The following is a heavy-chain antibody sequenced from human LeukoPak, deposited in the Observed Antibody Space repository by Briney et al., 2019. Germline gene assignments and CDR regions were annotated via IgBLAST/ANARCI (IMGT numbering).Heavy chain of an antibody. CDR1: GFTFSSYA. CDR3: AKDPPGYSSGWGEGY. CDR2: ISGSGGST. D-gene: IGHD6-19*01. V-gene: IGHV3-23*01. J-gene: IGHJ4*02. Sequence: GGSLRLYCAASGFTFSSYAMSWVRQAPGKGLEWVSAISGSGGSTYYADSVKGRFTISRDNSKNTLYLQMNSLRAEDTAVYYCAKDPPGYSSGWGEGYWGQGTLVTVSS.